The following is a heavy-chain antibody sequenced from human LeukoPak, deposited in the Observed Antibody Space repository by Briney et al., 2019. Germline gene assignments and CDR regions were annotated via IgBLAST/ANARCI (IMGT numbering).Heavy chain of an antibody. D-gene: IGHD1-26*01. CDR1: GGSISSYY. Sequence: SETLSLTCTVSGGSISSYYWSWIRQPPGKGLEWIGYIYYSGSTNYNPSLKSRVTISVDTSKNQFSLKLSSVTAADTAVYYCARAGVGATTIYSDYWGQGTLVTVSS. CDR2: IYYSGST. CDR3: ARAGVGATTIYSDY. V-gene: IGHV4-59*01. J-gene: IGHJ4*02.